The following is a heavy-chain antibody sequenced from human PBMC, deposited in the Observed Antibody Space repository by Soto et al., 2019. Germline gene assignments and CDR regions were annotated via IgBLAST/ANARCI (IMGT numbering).Heavy chain of an antibody. J-gene: IGHJ3*02. CDR3: ARARHGGWLAFDM. CDR1: GGSIRSGDYY. D-gene: IGHD5-12*01. CDR2: IHYSGST. Sequence: SETLSLTCTVSGGSIRSGDYYWSWIRQPPGKGLEWIGYIHYSGSTDYNPSLKSRVTVSLDTSKNQVSLKLSSATAADTAVYYCARARHGGWLAFDMWGQGTMVTVSS. V-gene: IGHV4-30-4*01.